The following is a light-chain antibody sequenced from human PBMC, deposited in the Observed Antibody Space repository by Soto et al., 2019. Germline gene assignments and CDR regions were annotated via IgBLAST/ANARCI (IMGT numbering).Light chain of an antibody. J-gene: IGKJ5*01. CDR1: QRVSSY. CDR3: QQRSNWPPIT. CDR2: DAS. V-gene: IGKV3-11*01. Sequence: EIVLTQSPATLSLSPGVRATLSCRASQRVSSYLAWYQQKPGQAPRLLIYDASNRATGIPARFSGSGSGTDFTLTISSLEPEDFAVYYCQQRSNWPPITFGHGTRLEIK.